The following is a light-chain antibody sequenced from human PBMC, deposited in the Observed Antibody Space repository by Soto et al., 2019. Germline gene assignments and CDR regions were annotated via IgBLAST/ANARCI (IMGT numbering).Light chain of an antibody. CDR3: QQYNSYSPKT. Sequence: DIQMPQSPSTLSASVGARVTITCRASQSISSWLAWYQQKPGKAPKLLIYDASSLESGVPSRFSGSGSGTELTLTISSLQPDDFATYYCQQYNSYSPKTFGQGTKVDIK. CDR1: QSISSW. V-gene: IGKV1-5*01. CDR2: DAS. J-gene: IGKJ1*01.